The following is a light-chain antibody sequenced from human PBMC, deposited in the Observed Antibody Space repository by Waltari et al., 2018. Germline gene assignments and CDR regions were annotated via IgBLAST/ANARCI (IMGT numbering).Light chain of an antibody. V-gene: IGLV2-23*02. Sequence: QSALTQPASVSGSPGQSITISCTGSSGDIGSFDLVSWYQQHPGRAPKLIIYEVTKRPSRVSNRFSASKSGNTASLTISGLQAEDEADYHCCSYAGSSTYSYVFGPGTKVSVL. CDR2: EVT. CDR3: CSYAGSSTYSYV. CDR1: SGDIGSFDL. J-gene: IGLJ1*01.